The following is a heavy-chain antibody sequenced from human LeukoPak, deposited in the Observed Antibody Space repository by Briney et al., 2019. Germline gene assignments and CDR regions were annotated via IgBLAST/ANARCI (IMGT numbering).Heavy chain of an antibody. CDR1: GFTFSSFD. V-gene: IGHV3-13*01. D-gene: IGHD1-1*01. CDR3: ARGPPRGKYYYMDV. J-gene: IGHJ6*03. Sequence: SGGSLRLSCAASGFTFSSFDMHWVRQPTGQGLEWVSTIGTASDTYYPGSVEGRFTLSRDNAKNSLYLQMNSLTAGHTAVYYCARGPPRGKYYYMDVWGKGTTVTVSS. CDR2: IGTASDT.